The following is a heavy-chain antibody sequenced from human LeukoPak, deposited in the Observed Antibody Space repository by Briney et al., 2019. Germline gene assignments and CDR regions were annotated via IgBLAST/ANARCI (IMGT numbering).Heavy chain of an antibody. J-gene: IGHJ4*02. CDR3: AKDGKEYYSDSSGFSDY. CDR2: ISYEGSNE. D-gene: IGHD3-22*01. Sequence: GGSLRLSCVASGFTFSSYGMHWVRQAPGKGLEWVAVISYEGSNEFYAESVKGRFTVSRDNSKKTLNLQMNSLRVEDTAVYYCAKDGKEYYSDSSGFSDYWGQGTLVTVSS. CDR1: GFTFSSYG. V-gene: IGHV3-30*18.